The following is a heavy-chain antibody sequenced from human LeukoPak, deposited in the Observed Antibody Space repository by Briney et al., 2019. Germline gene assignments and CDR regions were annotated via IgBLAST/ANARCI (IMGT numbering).Heavy chain of an antibody. CDR1: GYTFTGYY. D-gene: IGHD3-3*01. V-gene: IGHV1-2*02. CDR3: ARDWSGGPYYFDY. CDR2: INPNSGGT. Sequence: SVKVSCKASGYTFTGYYMHWVRQAPGQGLEWMGWINPNSGGTNYAQKFQGRVTMTRDTSISTAYMELSRLRSDDTAVYFCARDWSGGPYYFDYWGQGTLVTVSS. J-gene: IGHJ4*02.